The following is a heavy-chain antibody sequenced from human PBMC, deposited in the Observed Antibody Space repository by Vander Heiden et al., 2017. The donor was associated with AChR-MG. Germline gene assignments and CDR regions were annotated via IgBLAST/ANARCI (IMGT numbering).Heavy chain of an antibody. V-gene: IGHV3-21*01. CDR3: ARDSADIVVVPAAATDY. CDR1: GFTFSSYS. Sequence: EVQLVESGGGLVKPGGSLRLSCAASGFTFSSYSMNWVRQAPGKGLDWVSSISSSSSYIYYADSVKGRFTISRDNAKNSLYLQMNSLRAEDTAVYYCARDSADIVVVPAAATDYWGQGTLVTVSS. D-gene: IGHD2-2*01. CDR2: ISSSSSYI. J-gene: IGHJ4*02.